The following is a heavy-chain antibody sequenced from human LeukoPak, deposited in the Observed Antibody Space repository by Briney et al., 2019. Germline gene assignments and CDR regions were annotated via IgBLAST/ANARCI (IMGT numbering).Heavy chain of an antibody. D-gene: IGHD3-22*01. CDR1: GGSISSYY. CDR3: ARATFSSGIDY. Sequence: SETLSLTCTVSGGSISSYYWSRIRQPGGKGLEWIGRIYTSGSTNYNPSLKSRVTMSVDTSKNQFPLKLSSVTAADTAVYYCARATFSSGIDYWGQGTLVTVSS. V-gene: IGHV4-4*07. J-gene: IGHJ4*02. CDR2: IYTSGST.